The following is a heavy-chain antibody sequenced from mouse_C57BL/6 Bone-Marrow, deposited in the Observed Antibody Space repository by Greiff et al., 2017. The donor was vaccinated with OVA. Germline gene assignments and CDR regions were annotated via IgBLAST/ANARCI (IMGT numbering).Heavy chain of an antibody. D-gene: IGHD1-1*01. CDR1: GYAFTNYL. CDR3: ARSFTTVVAEYFDV. Sequence: VKLMESGAEPVRPGTSVKVSCKASGYAFTNYLIEWVKQRPGQGLEWIGVINPGSGGTNYNEKFKGKATLTADKSSSTAYMQLSSLTSEDSAVYFCARSFTTVVAEYFDVWGTGTTVTVSS. J-gene: IGHJ1*03. CDR2: INPGSGGT. V-gene: IGHV1-54*01.